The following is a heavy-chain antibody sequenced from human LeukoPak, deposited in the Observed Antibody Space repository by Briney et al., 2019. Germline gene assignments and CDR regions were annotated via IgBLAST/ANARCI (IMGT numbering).Heavy chain of an antibody. V-gene: IGHV3-30*18. J-gene: IGHJ4*02. CDR2: ISYDGNNK. D-gene: IGHD6-19*01. CDR3: AKDPDSSGWYYFDY. Sequence: PGGSLRLSCAASGFTFSSYGMHWVRQAPGKGLEWVAVISYDGNNKYYADSVKGRFTISRDNSKNTLYLQMNSLRAEDTAVYYCAKDPDSSGWYYFDYWGQGTLVTVSS. CDR1: GFTFSSYG.